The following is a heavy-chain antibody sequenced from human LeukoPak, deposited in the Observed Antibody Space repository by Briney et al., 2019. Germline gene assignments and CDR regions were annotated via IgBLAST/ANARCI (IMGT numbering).Heavy chain of an antibody. Sequence: SETLSLTCGVYVGSFSAYYWSRIRHPPGKGLEWIGDIYHSGSTNYNPPLKSRVNLSVETSKNQFSLKLNSVTGADTAVHYCARPIAGAGMHAFYIWGEGAMFTVSS. J-gene: IGHJ3*02. CDR1: VGSFSAYY. V-gene: IGHV4-34*01. CDR3: ARPIAGAGMHAFYI. D-gene: IGHD6-13*01. CDR2: IYHSGST.